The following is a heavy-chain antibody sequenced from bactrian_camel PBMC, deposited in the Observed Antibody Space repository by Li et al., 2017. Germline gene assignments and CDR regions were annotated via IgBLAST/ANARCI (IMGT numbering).Heavy chain of an antibody. J-gene: IGHJ4*01. CDR2: IYNQNKYT. V-gene: IGHV3-2*01. Sequence: HVQLVESVGGSVQAGGSLRLSCAASGFTSSTYVMYWVRQAPGKGLEWVASIYNQNKYTYYTDAVKGRFTISRDNAKNTLYLQLNSLKTEDTAMYYCAKGFSGGQERGQGTQVTVS. CDR1: GFTSSTYV. CDR3: AKGFSGGQE. D-gene: IGHD3*01.